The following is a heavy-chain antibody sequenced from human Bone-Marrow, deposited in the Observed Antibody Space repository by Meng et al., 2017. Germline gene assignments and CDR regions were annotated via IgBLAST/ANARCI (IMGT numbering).Heavy chain of an antibody. CDR3: ARGLGSGDYYAYFDY. Sequence: GESLKISCAASGFTFDDYGMSWVRQAPGKVLEWVSGINWNGGSTGYADSVKGRFTISRDNAKNSLYLQMNSLRAEDTVWYYGARGLGSGDYYAYFDYCGHGTLVTVSS. CDR1: GFTFDDYG. CDR2: INWNGGST. J-gene: IGHJ4*01. D-gene: IGHD3-22*01. V-gene: IGHV3-20*04.